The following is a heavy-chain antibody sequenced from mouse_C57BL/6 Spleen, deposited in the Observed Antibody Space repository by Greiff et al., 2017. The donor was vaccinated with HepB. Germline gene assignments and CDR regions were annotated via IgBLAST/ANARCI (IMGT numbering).Heavy chain of an antibody. Sequence: QVQLQQPGAELVIPGASVKLSCKASGYTFTSYWMHWVKQRPGQGLEWIGEIDTSDSYTNYNQKFKGKSTLTVDKSSSTAYMQLSSLTTEDSAVYYCAISVDGSSYHYFDYWGQGTTLTVSS. CDR1: GYTFTSYW. V-gene: IGHV1-69*01. CDR3: AISVDGSSYHYFDY. J-gene: IGHJ2*01. D-gene: IGHD1-1*01. CDR2: IDTSDSYT.